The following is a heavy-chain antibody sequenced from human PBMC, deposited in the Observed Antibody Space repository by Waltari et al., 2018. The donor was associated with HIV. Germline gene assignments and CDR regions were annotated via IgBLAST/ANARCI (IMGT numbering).Heavy chain of an antibody. CDR3: ARDYSSTSCYYFDY. D-gene: IGHD2-2*01. CDR1: GFNFSSYW. CDR2: IKQDGSEK. Sequence: EVQLVESGGGLVQPGGSLRLSCAASGFNFSSYWLSCVRTAPGKGLEWVANIKQDGSEKYYVDSVKGRFTISRDNAKNSLYLQMNSLRAEDTAVYYCARDYSSTSCYYFDYWGQGTLVTVSS. V-gene: IGHV3-7*01. J-gene: IGHJ4*02.